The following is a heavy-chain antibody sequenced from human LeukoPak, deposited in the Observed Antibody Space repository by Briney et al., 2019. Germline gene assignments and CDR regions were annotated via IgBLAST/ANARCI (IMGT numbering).Heavy chain of an antibody. Sequence: PSETLSLTCAVSAASFSSHYWTWIRQSPGKGLEWIGYISYIGSTNYNPSLKSRVTISIDTSRNQFSLRLRSVTAADTAVYYCARDLVTVTKGFDIWGQGTMVSVSS. V-gene: IGHV4-59*11. CDR2: ISYIGST. CDR3: ARDLVTVTKGFDI. CDR1: AASFSSHY. D-gene: IGHD4-17*01. J-gene: IGHJ3*02.